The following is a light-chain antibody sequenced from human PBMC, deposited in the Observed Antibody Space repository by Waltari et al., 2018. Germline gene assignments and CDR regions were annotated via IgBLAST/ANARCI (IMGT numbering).Light chain of an antibody. CDR3: QKYESLPAT. J-gene: IGKJ1*01. CDR2: EAS. Sequence: EIMLPQSPGTLSLSQGERATLSCRASQSISRYLACYQQKPGQAPRLLIYEASRRATGTPDRFSGSGSGTDFSLTISRLEPEDFAVYYCQKYESLPATFGQGTKVEIK. V-gene: IGKV3-20*01. CDR1: QSISRY.